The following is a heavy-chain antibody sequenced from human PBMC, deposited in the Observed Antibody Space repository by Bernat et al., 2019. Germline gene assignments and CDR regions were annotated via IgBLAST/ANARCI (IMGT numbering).Heavy chain of an antibody. CDR2: IRSKANSYAT. D-gene: IGHD1-7*01. J-gene: IGHJ4*02. V-gene: IGHV3-73*02. Sequence: EVQLVESGGGLVQPGGSLKLSCAASGFTFSGSAMHWVRQASGKGLEWVGRIRSKANSYATAYAASVKGRFTISRDDSKNTAYLQMNCLKTEDTAVYYCTRPGWNSGLDYWGQGTLVTVSS. CDR1: GFTFSGSA. CDR3: TRPGWNSGLDY.